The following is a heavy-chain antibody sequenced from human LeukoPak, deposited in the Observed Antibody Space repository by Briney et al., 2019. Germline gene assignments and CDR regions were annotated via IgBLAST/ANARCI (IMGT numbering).Heavy chain of an antibody. D-gene: IGHD6-19*01. V-gene: IGHV4-59*12. CDR1: GGSISSYY. CDR3: AREVAVALFDY. Sequence: SETLSLTCTVSGGSISSYYWSWIRQPPGKGLEWIGYIYYSGTTNYNPSLKSRVTMSVDTSKNQFSLKLSSVTAADTAVYYCAREVAVALFDYWGQGTLVTVSS. CDR2: IYYSGTT. J-gene: IGHJ4*02.